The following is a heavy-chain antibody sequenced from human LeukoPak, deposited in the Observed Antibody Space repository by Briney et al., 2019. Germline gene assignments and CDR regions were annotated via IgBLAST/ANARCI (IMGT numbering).Heavy chain of an antibody. CDR2: IYSSGIT. J-gene: IGHJ4*02. D-gene: IGHD1-7*01. Sequence: SESLSLTCTVSGGSISSFYWSWIRQPAGKGLEWIGRIYSSGITNYNPSLKSRLTMSVDTSKNQFSLKLSSVTAADTAVYYCARDSAPSDWNYDYWGQGTLVTVSS. CDR3: ARDSAPSDWNYDY. V-gene: IGHV4-4*07. CDR1: GGSISSFY.